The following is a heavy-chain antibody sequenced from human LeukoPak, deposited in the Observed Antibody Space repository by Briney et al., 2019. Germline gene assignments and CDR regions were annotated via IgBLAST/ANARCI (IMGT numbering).Heavy chain of an antibody. D-gene: IGHD3-10*02. V-gene: IGHV3-43*02. CDR1: GFRFDDSA. CDR3: AAYVNLDY. CDR2: ISGDGDST. J-gene: IGHJ4*02. Sequence: GGSVTLSCAASGFRFDDSAMHWLGQPTGKGLEWVSLISGDGDSTFYADSVRGRFTISRDNSKNSLYLQMNSLRPEDTALYYCAAYVNLDYWGQGTLVTASS.